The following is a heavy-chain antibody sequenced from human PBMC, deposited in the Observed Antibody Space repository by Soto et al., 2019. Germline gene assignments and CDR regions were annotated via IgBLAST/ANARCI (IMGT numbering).Heavy chain of an antibody. D-gene: IGHD3-3*01. J-gene: IGHJ5*02. CDR2: IYYSGST. V-gene: IGHV4-39*01. Sequence: NLSLTCTVSVGSISSSSYYWGWIRQPPGKGLEWIGSIYYSGSTYYNPSLKSRVTISVDTSKNQFSLKLSSVTAADTAVYYCARHWTTIFPRGFDPWGQGTLVTVSS. CDR3: ARHWTTIFPRGFDP. CDR1: VGSISSSSYY.